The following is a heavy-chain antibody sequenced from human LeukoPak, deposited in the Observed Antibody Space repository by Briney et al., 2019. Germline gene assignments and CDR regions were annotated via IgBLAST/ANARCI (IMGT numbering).Heavy chain of an antibody. Sequence: GGSLRLSCGASGFTFRSYWLTWVRQAPGKGLEWVANINPDGSQKDYVDFVKGRFTISRDNAKNSLYLQMNSLSAEDTAVYYCARHEDWNFPYWGQGTLVTVSS. D-gene: IGHD1-7*01. CDR1: GFTFRSYW. V-gene: IGHV3-7*01. CDR2: INPDGSQK. CDR3: ARHEDWNFPY. J-gene: IGHJ4*02.